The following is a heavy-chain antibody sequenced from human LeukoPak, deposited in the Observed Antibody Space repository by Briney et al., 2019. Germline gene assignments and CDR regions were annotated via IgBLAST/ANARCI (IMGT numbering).Heavy chain of an antibody. V-gene: IGHV1-2*02. Sequence: ASVKVSCKASGGTFSSYAISWVRQAPGQGLEWMGWINPNSGGTNYAQKFQGRVTMTRDTSISTAYMELSRLRSDDTAVYYCARGDRTKGYGMDVWGQGTTVTVSS. D-gene: IGHD2-8*01. CDR3: ARGDRTKGYGMDV. CDR2: INPNSGGT. CDR1: GGTFSSYA. J-gene: IGHJ6*02.